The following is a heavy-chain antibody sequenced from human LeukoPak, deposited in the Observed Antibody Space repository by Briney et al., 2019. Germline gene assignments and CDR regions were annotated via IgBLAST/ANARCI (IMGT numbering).Heavy chain of an antibody. V-gene: IGHV4-39*07. CDR1: GGPISSSSYY. J-gene: IGHJ4*02. Sequence: PSETLSLTCTVSGGPISSSSYYSGWIRQPPGKGLEWIGSTYYSGSTYYNPSPKSRVNISVDTSKNQFSLKLSSVTAADTAVYYCARNYDILTVGYFDYWGQGTLVTVSS. D-gene: IGHD3-9*01. CDR3: ARNYDILTVGYFDY. CDR2: TYYSGST.